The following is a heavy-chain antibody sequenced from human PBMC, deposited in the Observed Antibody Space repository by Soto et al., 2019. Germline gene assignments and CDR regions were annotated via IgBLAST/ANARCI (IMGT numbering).Heavy chain of an antibody. CDR3: AKKGTETYAFDI. CDR1: GFTFSSYA. J-gene: IGHJ3*02. V-gene: IGHV3-23*01. CDR2: ISGSGGST. Sequence: GGSLRLSCAASGFTFSSYAMSRVRQAPGKGLEWVSAISGSGGSTYYADSVKGRFTISRDNSKNTLYLQMNSLRAEDTAVYYCAKKGTETYAFDIWGQGTMVTVSS. D-gene: IGHD2-21*02.